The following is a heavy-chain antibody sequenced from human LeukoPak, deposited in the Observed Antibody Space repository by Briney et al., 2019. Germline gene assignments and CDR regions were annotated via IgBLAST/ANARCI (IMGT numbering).Heavy chain of an antibody. D-gene: IGHD3-9*01. CDR1: GYTFTSYA. CDR3: ASSPLRYFDSDC. J-gene: IGHJ4*02. V-gene: IGHV1-3*01. CDR2: INAGNGNT. Sequence: ASVKVSCKASGYTFTSYAMHWVRQAPGQRLEWMGWINAGNGNTKYSQKFQGRVTITRDTSASTAYMELSSLRSEDTAVYYCASSPLRYFDSDCWGQGTLVTVSS.